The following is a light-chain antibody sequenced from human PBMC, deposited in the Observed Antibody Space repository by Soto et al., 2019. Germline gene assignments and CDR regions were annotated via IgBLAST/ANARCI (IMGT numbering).Light chain of an antibody. CDR1: SGDVGGYNY. CDR2: EVS. V-gene: IGLV2-8*01. J-gene: IGLJ1*01. CDR3: SSYAGSNNFV. Sequence: QSVLTQPPSASGSPGQSVTISCTGTSGDVGGYNYVSWYQQHPGRAPKLMISEVSKRPSGVPDRFSASKSGNTASLTVSGLQAEDEADYYCSSYAGSNNFVFGTGTKVTVL.